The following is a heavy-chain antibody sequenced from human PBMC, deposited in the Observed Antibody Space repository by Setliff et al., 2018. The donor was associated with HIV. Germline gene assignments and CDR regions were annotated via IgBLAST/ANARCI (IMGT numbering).Heavy chain of an antibody. Sequence: VASVKVSCKASGYTFTNYAMHWVRQAPGQRLEWMGWINAGNGDTEYSQKFQGRVTFTWDTSASTAYMELNSLRAEDTAVYYCARDLQYRYCSGDGCDSLDGDVWGQGTAVTVSS. J-gene: IGHJ6*02. D-gene: IGHD2-15*01. CDR1: GYTFTNYA. V-gene: IGHV1-3*01. CDR2: INAGNGDT. CDR3: ARDLQYRYCSGDGCDSLDGDV.